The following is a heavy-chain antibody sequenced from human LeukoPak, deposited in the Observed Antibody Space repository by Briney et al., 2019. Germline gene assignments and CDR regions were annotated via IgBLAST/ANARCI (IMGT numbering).Heavy chain of an antibody. CDR1: GGSISSGGYY. J-gene: IGHJ3*02. Sequence: SETLSLTCTVSGGSISSGGYYWSWIRQHPGKGLEWIGYIYYSGSTYYNPSLKSRVTISVDTSKNQFSLKLSSVTAADTAVYYCARDGSGGGQGAFDIWGQGTMVTVSS. V-gene: IGHV4-31*03. CDR2: IYYSGST. D-gene: IGHD2-15*01. CDR3: ARDGSGGGQGAFDI.